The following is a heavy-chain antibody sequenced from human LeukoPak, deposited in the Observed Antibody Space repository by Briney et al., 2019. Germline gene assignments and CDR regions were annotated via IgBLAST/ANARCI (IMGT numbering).Heavy chain of an antibody. J-gene: IGHJ5*02. CDR1: GYTFTSYY. D-gene: IGHD6-13*01. V-gene: IGHV1-46*01. Sequence: VASVKVSCKASGYTFTSYYMHWVRQAPGQGLEWMGIINPSGGSTSYAQKFQGRVTMTGDTSTSTVYMELSSLRSEDTAVYYCARGSPSLYSSSWYGCWFDPWGQGTLVTVSS. CDR2: INPSGGST. CDR3: ARGSPSLYSSSWYGCWFDP.